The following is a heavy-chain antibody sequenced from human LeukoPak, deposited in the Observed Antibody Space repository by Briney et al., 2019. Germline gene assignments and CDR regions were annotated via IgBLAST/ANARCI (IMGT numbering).Heavy chain of an antibody. J-gene: IGHJ5*02. CDR1: GFTFSSYA. CDR2: INHSGST. V-gene: IGHV4-34*01. D-gene: IGHD5-24*01. CDR3: ARGPAGIHGLHRGWFDP. Sequence: PGGSLRLSCAASGFTFSSYAMSWVRQPPGKGLEWIGEINHSGSTNYNPSLKSRVTISVDTSKNQFSLKLSSVTAADTAVYYCARGPAGIHGLHRGWFDPWGQGTLVTVSS.